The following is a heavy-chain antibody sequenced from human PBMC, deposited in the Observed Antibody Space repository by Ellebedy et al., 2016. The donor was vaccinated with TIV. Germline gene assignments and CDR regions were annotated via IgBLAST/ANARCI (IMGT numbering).Heavy chain of an antibody. CDR2: FEPEDGET. CDR1: GYTLTELS. Sequence: AASVKVSCKVSGYTLTELSMHWVRQAPGKELEWMGGFEPEDGETIYAQKFQGRVTMTEETSTDTAYMELSSLRSEDTAVYYCATDNYGDYGRGNAFDIWGQGTMVTVSS. D-gene: IGHD4-17*01. J-gene: IGHJ3*02. CDR3: ATDNYGDYGRGNAFDI. V-gene: IGHV1-24*01.